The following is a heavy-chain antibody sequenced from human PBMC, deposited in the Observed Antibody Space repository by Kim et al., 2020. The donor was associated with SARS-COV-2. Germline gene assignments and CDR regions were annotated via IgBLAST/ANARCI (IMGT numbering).Heavy chain of an antibody. J-gene: IGHJ6*02. CDR3: ARDRKVLRYFDWLLSERDYYYGMDV. CDR1: GFTFSSYA. Sequence: GGSLRLSWAASGFTFSSYAMHWVRQAPGKGLEWVAVISYDGSNKYYADSVKGRFTISRDNSKNTLYLQMNSLRAEDTAVYYCARDRKVLRYFDWLLSERDYYYGMDVWGQGTTVTVSS. V-gene: IGHV3-30-3*01. CDR2: ISYDGSNK. D-gene: IGHD3-9*01.